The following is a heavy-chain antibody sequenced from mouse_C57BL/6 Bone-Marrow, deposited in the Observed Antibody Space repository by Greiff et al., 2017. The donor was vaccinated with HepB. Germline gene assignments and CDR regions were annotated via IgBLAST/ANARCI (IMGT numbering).Heavy chain of an antibody. D-gene: IGHD1-1*01. V-gene: IGHV3-6*01. Sequence: VQLKESGPGLVKPSQSLSLTCSVTGYSITSGYYWNWIRQFPGNKLEWMGYISYDGSNNYNPSLKNRISITRDTSKNQFFLKLNSVTTEDTATYYCARYYYGSSGYDYFDYWGQGTTLTVSS. CDR3: ARYYYGSSGYDYFDY. CDR2: ISYDGSN. J-gene: IGHJ2*01. CDR1: GYSITSGYY.